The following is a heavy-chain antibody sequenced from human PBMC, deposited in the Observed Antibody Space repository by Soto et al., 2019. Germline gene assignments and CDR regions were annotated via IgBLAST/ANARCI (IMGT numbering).Heavy chain of an antibody. CDR1: KFSFSGYW. J-gene: IGHJ5*02. D-gene: IGHD1-26*01. Sequence: EVQLVESGGGLVQPGGSLRLSCAAAKFSFSGYWMHWVRQAPGKGLMWVSRVTPDGRTTTYSASVKGRFTISRDNAKNTVFLQMNSLRADDTAVYYCAKVASGSYDWFDPWGQGTLVTVSS. V-gene: IGHV3-74*01. CDR3: AKVASGSYDWFDP. CDR2: VTPDGRTT.